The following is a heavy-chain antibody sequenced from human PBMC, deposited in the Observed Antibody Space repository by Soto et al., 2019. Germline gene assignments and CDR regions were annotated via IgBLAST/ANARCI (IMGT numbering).Heavy chain of an antibody. J-gene: IGHJ4*02. CDR2: ISGSGGST. D-gene: IGHD6-13*01. Sequence: GGSLRLSCAASGFTFSSYAMSWVRQTPGKGLEWVSAISGSGGSTYYADSVKGRFTISRDNSKNTLYLQMNSLRAEDTAVYYCAKANHLTAAASSSDYWGQGTLATVSS. CDR3: AKANHLTAAASSSDY. V-gene: IGHV3-23*01. CDR1: GFTFSSYA.